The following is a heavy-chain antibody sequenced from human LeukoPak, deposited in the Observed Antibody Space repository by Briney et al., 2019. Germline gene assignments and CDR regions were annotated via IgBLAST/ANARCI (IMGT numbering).Heavy chain of an antibody. Sequence: SETLSLTCTVSGGSISSGNYYLNWIRQPAGKGLEWIGRIYSRGSTNYNSSLKSRVTISLDTSKNQFSLKLTSVTAADTAVYYCARHSTFFGVVIIKGRVRGPFDYWGQGTPATVSS. J-gene: IGHJ4*02. CDR1: GGSISSGNYY. CDR3: ARHSTFFGVVIIKGRVRGPFDY. CDR2: IYSRGST. D-gene: IGHD3-3*01. V-gene: IGHV4-61*02.